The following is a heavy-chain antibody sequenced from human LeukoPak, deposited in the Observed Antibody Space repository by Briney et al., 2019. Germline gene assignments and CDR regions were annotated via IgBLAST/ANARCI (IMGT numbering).Heavy chain of an antibody. J-gene: IGHJ4*02. CDR3: ALRGGFGDYGRFDY. CDR2: INSSSSII. D-gene: IGHD4-17*01. Sequence: GGSLRLSCAASGFTFSSYSMNWVRQAPGKGLEWISYINSSSSIIYYADSVKDRFTISRDNARNSLYLQMNSLRAEDTAVYYCALRGGFGDYGRFDYWGQGTLVTVSS. V-gene: IGHV3-48*01. CDR1: GFTFSSYS.